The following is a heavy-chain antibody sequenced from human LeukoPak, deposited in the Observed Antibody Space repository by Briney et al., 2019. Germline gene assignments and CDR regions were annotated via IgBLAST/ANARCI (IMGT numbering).Heavy chain of an antibody. CDR2: MNPNSGNT. CDR1: GYTFTSDD. V-gene: IGHV1-8*03. D-gene: IGHD6-19*01. J-gene: IGHJ4*02. Sequence: ASVKVSCKASGYTFTSDDINWVRQATGQGLEWMGWMNPNSGNTGYAQKFQGRVTITRNTSISTAYMELSSLRSEDTAVYYCARATYSSGPTSDYWGQGTLVTVSS. CDR3: ARATYSSGPTSDY.